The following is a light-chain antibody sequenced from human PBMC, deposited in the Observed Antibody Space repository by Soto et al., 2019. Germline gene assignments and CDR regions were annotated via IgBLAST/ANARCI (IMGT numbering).Light chain of an antibody. CDR1: QTISTW. CDR3: QQYNSYSP. J-gene: IGKJ1*01. CDR2: KAS. Sequence: DIQMTQSPPAVSASVGDRVTITFRASQTISTWLAWYQQKPGKAPKLLIYKASKLENGVPSRFSGSGSGTEFTLTISSLQPDDFATYYCQQYNSYSPFGQGTNVDI. V-gene: IGKV1-5*03.